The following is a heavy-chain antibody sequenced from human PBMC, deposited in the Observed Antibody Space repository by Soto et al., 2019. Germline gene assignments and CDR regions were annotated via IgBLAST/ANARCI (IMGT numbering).Heavy chain of an antibody. CDR3: ARDVLRFLEWSPGGSWFDP. Sequence: ASVKVSCKASGYTFTSYGISWVRQAPGQGLEWMGWISAYNGNTNYAQKLQGRVTMTTDTSTSAAYMELRSLRSDDTAVYYCARDVLRFLEWSPGGSWFDPWGQGTLVTVSS. J-gene: IGHJ5*02. CDR2: ISAYNGNT. V-gene: IGHV1-18*01. D-gene: IGHD3-3*01. CDR1: GYTFTSYG.